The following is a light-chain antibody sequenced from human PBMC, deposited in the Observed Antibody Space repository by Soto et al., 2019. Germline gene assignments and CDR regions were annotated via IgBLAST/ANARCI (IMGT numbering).Light chain of an antibody. J-gene: IGKJ2*01. Sequence: DIQMTQSPSSLSASVGDRVTITCRASQNIRSYLNWYQQKPGKAPKLLIYGASTLQSGVPSRFSGSGSGTDFTLTISSLEPEDFAVYYCQQRSNPMYTFGQGTKLEIK. CDR2: GAS. CDR3: QQRSNPMYT. V-gene: IGKV1-39*01. CDR1: QNIRSY.